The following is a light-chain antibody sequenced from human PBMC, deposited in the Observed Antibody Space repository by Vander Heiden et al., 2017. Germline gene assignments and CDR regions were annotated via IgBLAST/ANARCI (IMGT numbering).Light chain of an antibody. V-gene: IGKV1-39*01. J-gene: IGKJ2*01. Sequence: DIQMTQSPSSLSASIEDRVTITCRASQSISNYLNWYQRKPRKAPKLLIYAASSLQSGVPSRFSGSGSGTDFTLTISSLQPEDFATYYCQQSYSAPPYTFGQGTKLEIK. CDR1: QSISNY. CDR2: AAS. CDR3: QQSYSAPPYT.